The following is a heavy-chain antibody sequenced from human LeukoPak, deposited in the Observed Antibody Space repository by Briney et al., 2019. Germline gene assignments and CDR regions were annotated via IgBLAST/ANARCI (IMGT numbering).Heavy chain of an antibody. J-gene: IGHJ4*02. CDR3: ARGGYGHILNPCYFDY. CDR2: INHSGST. Sequence: PSETLSLTCAVYGGSFSGYYWSWIRQPPGKGLEWIGEINHSGSTNYNPSLKSRVTISVDTSKNQFSLKLSSVTAADTAVYYCARGGYGHILNPCYFDYWGQGTLVTVSS. D-gene: IGHD5-12*01. V-gene: IGHV4-34*01. CDR1: GGSFSGYY.